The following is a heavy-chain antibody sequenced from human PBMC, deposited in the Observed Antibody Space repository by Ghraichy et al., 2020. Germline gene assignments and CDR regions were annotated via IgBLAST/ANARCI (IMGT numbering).Heavy chain of an antibody. CDR1: GGSFSSSY. D-gene: IGHD3-3*01. V-gene: IGHV4-34*01. CDR3: ARTQRRTISQHKWFDP. CDR2: INHSGTT. J-gene: IGHJ5*02. Sequence: SETLSLTCAVYGGSFSSSYYNWIRQPAGRGLEWIGEINHSGTTNYNPSLQSRVTILVDASKNQFSLRLTSVTAADTAVYYCARTQRRTISQHKWFDPWGQGTLVTVSS.